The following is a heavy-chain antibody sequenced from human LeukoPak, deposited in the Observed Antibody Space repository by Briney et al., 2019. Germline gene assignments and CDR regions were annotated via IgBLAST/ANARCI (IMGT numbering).Heavy chain of an antibody. J-gene: IGHJ4*02. Sequence: EASVKVSCKASGYTFTGYYMHWVRPAPGQGLAWMGWINPNSGGTNYAQKFQGRVTMTRDTSISTAYMELSRLRSDDTAVYYCARDRWLQYTFDYWGQGTLVTVSS. CDR3: ARDRWLQYTFDY. CDR2: INPNSGGT. CDR1: GYTFTGYY. V-gene: IGHV1-2*02. D-gene: IGHD5-24*01.